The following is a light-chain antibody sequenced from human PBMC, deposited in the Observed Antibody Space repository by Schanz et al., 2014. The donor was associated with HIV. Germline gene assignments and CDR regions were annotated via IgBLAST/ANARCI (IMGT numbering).Light chain of an antibody. CDR2: GVT. V-gene: IGLV2-14*03. Sequence: QSALTQPASVSGSPGQSITISCTGTSSDIGGYNYVPWYQQHPGKAPKLMIYGVTDRPSGASNRFSGSKSGNTASLTISGLQAEDEADYFCTSYTSSSTLVLFGGGTKVTVL. J-gene: IGLJ3*02. CDR1: SSDIGGYNY. CDR3: TSYTSSSTLVL.